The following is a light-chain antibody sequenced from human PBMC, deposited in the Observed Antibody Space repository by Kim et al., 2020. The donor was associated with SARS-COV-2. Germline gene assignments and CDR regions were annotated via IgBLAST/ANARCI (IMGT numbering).Light chain of an antibody. CDR1: KLGDKY. CDR3: QAWDSSTVV. CDR2: QEY. J-gene: IGLJ2*01. V-gene: IGLV3-1*01. Sequence: VSPVQTTSFTWCGYKLGDKYLSWYQHKPGESRVLFVYQEYRRPSGVHERFSGSNSGNTASLTISGTQTLDEAEYYCQAWDSSTVVYSGGTQLTVL.